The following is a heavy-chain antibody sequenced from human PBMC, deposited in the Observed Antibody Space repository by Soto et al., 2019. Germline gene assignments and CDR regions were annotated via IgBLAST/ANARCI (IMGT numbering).Heavy chain of an antibody. Sequence: RLSCAGCGLTFSSYAMNWGRQAPFKCLEWVAVISYDGSNKYYADSVKGRFTISRDNSKNTLYLQMNSLRAEDTAVYYCASDYPCGGDCYWWWGDAFDIWGQATILTASS. CDR1: GLTFSSYA. CDR3: ASDYPCGGDCYWWWGDAFDI. D-gene: IGHD2-21*02. CDR2: ISYDGSNK. J-gene: IGHJ3*02. V-gene: IGHV3-30-3*01.